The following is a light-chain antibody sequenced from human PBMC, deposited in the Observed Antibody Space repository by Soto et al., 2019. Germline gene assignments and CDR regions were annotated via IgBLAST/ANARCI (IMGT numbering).Light chain of an antibody. CDR3: QQSYSMPFT. CDR2: AAS. Sequence: DIQMTQSPSSLSASVGDRVTITCRASQTMTSYLSWYQHKPRKAPKLLIYAASSLQSGVPSRFSGSGSGTDFTLTISSLQPEDFATYYCQQSYSMPFTFGPGTKVDI. CDR1: QTMTSY. J-gene: IGKJ3*01. V-gene: IGKV1-39*01.